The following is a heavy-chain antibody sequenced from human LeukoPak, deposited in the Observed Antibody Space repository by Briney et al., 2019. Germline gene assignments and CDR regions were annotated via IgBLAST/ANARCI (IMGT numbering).Heavy chain of an antibody. D-gene: IGHD3-3*01. J-gene: IGHJ4*02. Sequence: SETLSPTCTVAAASISSYYWGWIRQPAGKGLGWIGRIYTSGSPTTNPSLKGRVTMSVDTSKNQFSLKLSSVTAADTAVYYCARGMPGWSGYRSGSPAEYYFDYWGQGTLVTVSS. CDR1: AASISSYY. CDR2: IYTSGSP. CDR3: ARGMPGWSGYRSGSPAEYYFDY. V-gene: IGHV4-4*07.